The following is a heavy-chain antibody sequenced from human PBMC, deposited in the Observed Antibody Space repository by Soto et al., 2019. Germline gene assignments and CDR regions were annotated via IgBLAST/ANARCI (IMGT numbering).Heavy chain of an antibody. J-gene: IGHJ4*02. CDR1: GFTFSSYA. Sequence: GGSMRLSGAASGFTFSSYARHWSRQAQGKGLEWVAVVSHDGRNTHYADSVKGRFTISRDSSKNTVSLEMTSLRAEDTAVYYCAKGGRQWLVTSDFNYWGQGALVTVSS. V-gene: IGHV3-30*04. CDR3: AKGGRQWLVTSDFNY. CDR2: VSHDGRNT. D-gene: IGHD6-19*01.